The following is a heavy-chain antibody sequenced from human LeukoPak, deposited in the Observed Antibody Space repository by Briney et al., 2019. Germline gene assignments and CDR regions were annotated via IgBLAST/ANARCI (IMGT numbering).Heavy chain of an antibody. V-gene: IGHV4-4*07. J-gene: IGHJ6*03. CDR3: ARGGIAARPHYYYYMDV. D-gene: IGHD6-6*01. CDR2: IYTSGST. CDR1: GGPISSYY. Sequence: SETLSLTCTVSGGPISSYYWSWIRQPAGKGLEWIGRIYTSGSTNYNPSLKSRVTISVDTSKNQFSLKLSSVTAADTAVYYCARGGIAARPHYYYYMDVWGKGTTVTVSS.